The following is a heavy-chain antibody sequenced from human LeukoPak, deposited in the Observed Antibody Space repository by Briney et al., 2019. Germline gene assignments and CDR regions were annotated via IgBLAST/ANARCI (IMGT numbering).Heavy chain of an antibody. CDR1: GYTFTSYG. CDR3: AGGGQYYYDSSGYYY. Sequence: ASVKVSCKASGYTFTSYGISWVRQAPGQGLEWMGWISGYNGNTNYEQKVQGRVTLTTDTSTSTAYMELRSLRSDDTAVYYCAGGGQYYYDSSGYYYWGQGTLVTVSS. D-gene: IGHD3-22*01. J-gene: IGHJ4*02. CDR2: ISGYNGNT. V-gene: IGHV1-18*01.